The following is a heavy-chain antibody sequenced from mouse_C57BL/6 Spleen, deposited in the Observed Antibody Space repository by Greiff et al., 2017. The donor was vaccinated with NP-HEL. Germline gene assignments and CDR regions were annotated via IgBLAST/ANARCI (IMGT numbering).Heavy chain of an antibody. CDR3: ARCDGYYSSYWYFDV. D-gene: IGHD2-3*01. Sequence: VQLKESGPELVKPGASVKISCKASGYTFTDYYMNWVKQSHGKSLEWIGDINPNNGGTSYNQKFKGKATLTVDKSSSTAYMEIRSLTSEDSAVYYWARCDGYYSSYWYFDVWGTGTTVTVSS. CDR2: INPNNGGT. V-gene: IGHV1-26*01. J-gene: IGHJ1*03. CDR1: GYTFTDYY.